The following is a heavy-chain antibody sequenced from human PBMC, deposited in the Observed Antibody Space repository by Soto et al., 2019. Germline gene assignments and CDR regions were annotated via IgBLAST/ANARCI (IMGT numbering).Heavy chain of an antibody. J-gene: IGHJ4*02. CDR1: GFTFSSYA. V-gene: IGHV3-30-3*01. D-gene: IGHD4-17*01. Sequence: QVQLVESGGGVVQPGRSLRLSCAASGFTFSSYAMHWVRQAPGKGLEWVAVISYDGSNKYYADSVKGRFTISRDNSKNTLYLQMNRLRAEDTAVYYCARSPYYGDYEGYYFDYWGQGTLVTVSS. CDR2: ISYDGSNK. CDR3: ARSPYYGDYEGYYFDY.